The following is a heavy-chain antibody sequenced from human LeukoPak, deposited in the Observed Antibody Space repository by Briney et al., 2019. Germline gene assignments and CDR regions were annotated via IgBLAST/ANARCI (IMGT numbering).Heavy chain of an antibody. V-gene: IGHV4-4*07. CDR1: GDSINSFY. D-gene: IGHD2-2*01. CDR3: ARVVVPAAPAGNYYYYMDV. Sequence: PSETLSLTCTVSGDSINSFYWSWIRQPAGKGLEWIGRIYTSGSTNYNPSLKSRVTISVDTSKNQFSLKLSSVTTADTAVYYCARVVVPAAPAGNYYYYMDVWGKGTTVTISS. CDR2: IYTSGST. J-gene: IGHJ6*03.